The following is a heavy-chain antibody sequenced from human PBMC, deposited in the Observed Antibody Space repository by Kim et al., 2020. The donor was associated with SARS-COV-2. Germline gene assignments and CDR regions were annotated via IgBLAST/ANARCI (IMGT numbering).Heavy chain of an antibody. CDR1: GGSISDKASY. V-gene: IGHV4-39*07. J-gene: IGHJ4*02. Sequence: SETLSLTCTVSGGSISDKASYWGWIRQPPGKGLEWIASIYYSGTAFYNPSLKSRVTISIDTSRNQVSLKKSSVTAADTAVYYCVRYDYRWYYFDYWGQGILVTVSS. CDR3: VRYDYRWYYFDY. CDR2: IYYSGTA. D-gene: IGHD3-10*01.